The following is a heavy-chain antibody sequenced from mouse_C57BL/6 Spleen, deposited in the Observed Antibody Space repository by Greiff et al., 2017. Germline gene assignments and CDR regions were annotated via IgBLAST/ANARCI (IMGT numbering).Heavy chain of an antibody. V-gene: IGHV5-17*01. Sequence: EVQVVESGGGLVKPGGSLKLSCAASGFTFSDYGMHWVRQAPEKGLEWVAYISSGSSTIYYADTVKGRFTISRDNAKNTLFLQMTCLRSEDTAMYYCARANWAVYAMDYWGQGTSVTVSS. CDR3: ARANWAVYAMDY. CDR1: GFTFSDYG. CDR2: ISSGSSTI. J-gene: IGHJ4*01. D-gene: IGHD4-1*01.